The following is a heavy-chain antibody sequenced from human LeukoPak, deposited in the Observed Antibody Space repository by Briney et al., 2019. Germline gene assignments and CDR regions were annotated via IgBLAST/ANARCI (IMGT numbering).Heavy chain of an antibody. Sequence: PGGSLRLSCAASGFTVSSNYMSWVRQAPGKGLKWVSGIYSGGSTYYADSVKGRFTISRDNSKNTLYLQMNSLRAEDTAVYYCASRYGSGSYYAFDIWGQGTMVTVSS. CDR2: IYSGGST. D-gene: IGHD3-10*01. J-gene: IGHJ3*02. V-gene: IGHV3-53*01. CDR3: ASRYGSGSYYAFDI. CDR1: GFTVSSNY.